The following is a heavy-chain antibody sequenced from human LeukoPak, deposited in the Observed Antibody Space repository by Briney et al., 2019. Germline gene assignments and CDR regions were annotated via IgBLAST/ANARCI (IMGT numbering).Heavy chain of an antibody. CDR1: GGSISSGSYY. CDR3: ARASYSYVINGWVPFDY. J-gene: IGHJ4*02. CDR2: IYTSGST. Sequence: PSQTLSLTCTVSGGSISSGSYYWSWIRQPAGKGLEWIGRIYTSGSTNYNPSLKSRVTISVDTSKNQFSLRLSSVTAADTAVYYCARASYSYVINGWVPFDYWGQGTLVTVSS. V-gene: IGHV4-61*02. D-gene: IGHD3-22*01.